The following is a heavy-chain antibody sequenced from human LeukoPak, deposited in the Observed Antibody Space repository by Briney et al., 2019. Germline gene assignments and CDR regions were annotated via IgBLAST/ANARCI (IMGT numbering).Heavy chain of an antibody. CDR3: ARVQGYCSGGSCYHYYFDY. Sequence: ASVKVSCKASGYTFTSYDINWVRQATGQGLEWMGWMNPNSGNTGYAQKFQGRVTITRNTSISTAYMELRSLRSDDTAVYYCARVQGYCSGGSCYHYYFDYWGQGTLVTVSS. J-gene: IGHJ4*02. V-gene: IGHV1-8*03. CDR1: GYTFTSYD. D-gene: IGHD2-15*01. CDR2: MNPNSGNT.